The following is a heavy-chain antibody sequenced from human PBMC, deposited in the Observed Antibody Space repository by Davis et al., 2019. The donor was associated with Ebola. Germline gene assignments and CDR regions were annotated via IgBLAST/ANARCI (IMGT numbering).Heavy chain of an antibody. Sequence: MPSETLSLTCTVSGGSISSYYWSWIRQPPGKGLEWIGYIYYSGSTNYNPSLKSRVTISVDTSKNQFSLKLSSVTAADTAVYYCARPVFGDAFDIWGQGTMVTVSS. CDR1: GGSISSYY. CDR3: ARPVFGDAFDI. V-gene: IGHV4-59*01. J-gene: IGHJ3*02. CDR2: IYYSGST. D-gene: IGHD2-8*01.